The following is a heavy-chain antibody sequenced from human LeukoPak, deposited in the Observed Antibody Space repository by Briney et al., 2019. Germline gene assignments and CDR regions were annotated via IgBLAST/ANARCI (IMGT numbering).Heavy chain of an antibody. J-gene: IGHJ4*02. CDR3: ARDGVPYTRDY. CDR2: ITTSSGYI. D-gene: IGHD2-2*02. Sequence: GGSLRLSCVASGFTFSNYHMNWVRQAPGKGLEWVSSITTSSGYIYYADSVKGRFTISRDNAKNLLYLQMDSLRADDTAVYYCARDGVPYTRDYWGQGTLVIVSS. CDR1: GFTFSNYH. V-gene: IGHV3-21*01.